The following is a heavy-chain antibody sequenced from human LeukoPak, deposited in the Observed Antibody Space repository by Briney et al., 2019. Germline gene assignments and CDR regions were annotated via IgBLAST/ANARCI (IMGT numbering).Heavy chain of an antibody. Sequence: SETLSLTCTVSGGSISSYYWSWIRQPPGKGLEWIGYTYYSGSTNYNPSLKSRVTISVDTSKNQFSLKLSSVTAADTAVYYCARLWELLDAFDIWGQGTMVTVSS. CDR2: TYYSGST. CDR1: GGSISSYY. CDR3: ARLWELLDAFDI. D-gene: IGHD1-26*01. V-gene: IGHV4-59*01. J-gene: IGHJ3*02.